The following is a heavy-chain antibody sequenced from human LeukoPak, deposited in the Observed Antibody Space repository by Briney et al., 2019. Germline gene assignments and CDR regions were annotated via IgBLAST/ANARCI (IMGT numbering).Heavy chain of an antibody. CDR1: GVTFSNTW. J-gene: IGHJ4*02. Sequence: GGSLRLSCAASGVTFSNTWMNWVRQAPGQGLEWVGRIKRIIDGGTTDYAAPVKGRFTVSRDDSINTLYLQMSSLKTEDTAVYYCAAQGGSGDLRYWGQGTLVTVSS. CDR2: IKRIIDGGTT. CDR3: AAQGGSGDLRY. V-gene: IGHV3-15*01. D-gene: IGHD4-17*01.